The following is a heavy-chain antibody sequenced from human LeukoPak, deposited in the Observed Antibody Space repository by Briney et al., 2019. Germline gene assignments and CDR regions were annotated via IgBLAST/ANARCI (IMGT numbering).Heavy chain of an antibody. CDR2: IIPIFGTT. CDR1: GGTFSSYA. Sequence: ASVKVSCKASGGTFSSYAISRVRQAPGQGLEWMGGIIPIFGTTNYAQKFQGRVTITADESTSTAYMELSSLRSEDTAVYYCARMEGYSYSDYWGQGTLVTVSS. V-gene: IGHV1-69*01. CDR3: ARMEGYSYSDY. D-gene: IGHD5-18*01. J-gene: IGHJ4*02.